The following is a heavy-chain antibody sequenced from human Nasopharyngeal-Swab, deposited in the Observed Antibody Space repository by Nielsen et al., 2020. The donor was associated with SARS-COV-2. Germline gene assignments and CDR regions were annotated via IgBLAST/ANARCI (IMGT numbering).Heavy chain of an antibody. D-gene: IGHD6-19*01. CDR2: IYPGDSDT. V-gene: IGHV5-51*01. CDR3: ARAVAGTYYYYGMDV. Sequence: ERPLPGDGLEWMGIIYPGDSDTRYSPSFQGQVTISADKSISTAYLQWSSLKASDTAMYYCARAVAGTYYYYGMDVWGQGTTVTVSS. J-gene: IGHJ6*02.